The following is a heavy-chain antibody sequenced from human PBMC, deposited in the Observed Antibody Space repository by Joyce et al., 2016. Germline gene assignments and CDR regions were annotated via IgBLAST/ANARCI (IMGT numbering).Heavy chain of an antibody. D-gene: IGHD3-10*01. CDR2: ISYDGRNK. CDR1: GFTFSSYA. V-gene: IGHV3-30*04. J-gene: IGHJ6*02. CDR3: ARDRSNLVRGVFTPGRRGGMDV. Sequence: QVQLVESGGGVVQPGRSLRLSCAASGFTFSSYAMNWVRQAPGKGLEWVALISYDGRNKYYAVKGRSTISRDNSKNTLYLQMNSLRAEDTAVYYCARDRSNLVRGVFTPGRRGGMDVWGQGTTVTVSS.